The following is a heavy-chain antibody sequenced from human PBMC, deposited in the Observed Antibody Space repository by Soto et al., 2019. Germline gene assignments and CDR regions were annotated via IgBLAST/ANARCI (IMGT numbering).Heavy chain of an antibody. CDR1: GYTFTGYY. CDR3: ARDPIAADGVFEY. CDR2: INPNSGGT. J-gene: IGHJ4*02. V-gene: IGHV1-2*04. Sequence: ASVQVSCKASGYTFTGYYMHWVRQAPGQGLEWMGWINPNSGGTNYAQKFQGWVTMTRDTPISTAYMELSRLRSDDTAVYYCARDPIAADGVFEYWGQGTLLIV. D-gene: IGHD6-13*01.